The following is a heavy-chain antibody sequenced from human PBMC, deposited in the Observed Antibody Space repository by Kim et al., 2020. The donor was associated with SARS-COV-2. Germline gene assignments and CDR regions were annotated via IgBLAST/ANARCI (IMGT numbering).Heavy chain of an antibody. D-gene: IGHD2-8*01. J-gene: IGHJ4*02. Sequence: GGSLRLSCAASGFTFSNFAMSWVRQAPGKGLEWVSTISSSDTNTYYADSVKGRFTISRNNSQSTWSLQMNSLRAEDTAVYYCAKDIMGDYWGQGTLVTVS. V-gene: IGHV3-23*01. CDR2: ISSSDTNT. CDR3: AKDIMGDY. CDR1: GFTFSNFA.